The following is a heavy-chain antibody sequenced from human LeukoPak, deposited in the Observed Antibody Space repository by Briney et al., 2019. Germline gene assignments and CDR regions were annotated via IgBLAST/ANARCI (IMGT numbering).Heavy chain of an antibody. J-gene: IGHJ6*03. V-gene: IGHV3-23*01. Sequence: PGGSLRLSCAASGFTFSSYAMSWVRQAPGKGLEWVSVISGSGGSTYYADSVKGRFTISRDNSKNTLYLQMNSLRAEDTAVYYCARDYRIVVGDYYYYYMDVWGKGTTVTVSS. D-gene: IGHD2-2*01. CDR3: ARDYRIVVGDYYYYYMDV. CDR2: ISGSGGST. CDR1: GFTFSSYA.